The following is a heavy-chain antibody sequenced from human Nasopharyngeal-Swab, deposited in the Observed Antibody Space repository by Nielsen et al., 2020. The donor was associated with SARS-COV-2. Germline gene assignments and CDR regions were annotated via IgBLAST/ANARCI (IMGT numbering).Heavy chain of an antibody. D-gene: IGHD6-19*01. CDR2: ISASNGNT. V-gene: IGHV1-18*01. J-gene: IGHJ4*02. Sequence: ASVKVSCKASGYTFTSYGISWVRQAPGQGLEWMGWISASNGNTNYAQKFQGRVTITADESTSTAYMELSSLRSEDTAVYYCARKQWLVWGGFDYWGQGTLVTVSS. CDR3: ARKQWLVWGGFDY. CDR1: GYTFTSYG.